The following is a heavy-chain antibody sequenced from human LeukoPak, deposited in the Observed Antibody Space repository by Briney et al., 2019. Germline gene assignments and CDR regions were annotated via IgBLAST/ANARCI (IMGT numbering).Heavy chain of an antibody. V-gene: IGHV4-39*07. J-gene: IGHJ4*02. CDR3: AGAGKAAAGIPPFFDY. Sequence: SETLSLTCTVSGGSISSSSYYWGWIRQPPGTGLEWIGRMYYSGSTYYNPSLKSRVTISVDTSKNQFSLKLSSVTAADTAVYYCAGAGKAAAGIPPFFDYWGQGTLVTVSS. CDR2: MYYSGST. D-gene: IGHD6-13*01. CDR1: GGSISSSSYY.